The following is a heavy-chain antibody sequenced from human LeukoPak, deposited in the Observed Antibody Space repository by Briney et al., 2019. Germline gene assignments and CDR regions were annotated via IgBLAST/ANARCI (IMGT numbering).Heavy chain of an antibody. CDR2: IGAGGTFT. D-gene: IGHD4-11*01. J-gene: IGHJ4*02. CDR3: AKDLDYTTYGYNFDY. CDR1: GFTFSSYA. V-gene: IGHV3-23*01. Sequence: GGSLRLSCTASGFTFSSYAMNWVRQAPGKGLEWVSGIGAGGTFTYYADSVKGRFTISRDNSRNTLYLQMNSLRADDTAVYYCAKDLDYTTYGYNFDYCGQGSLVTVSS.